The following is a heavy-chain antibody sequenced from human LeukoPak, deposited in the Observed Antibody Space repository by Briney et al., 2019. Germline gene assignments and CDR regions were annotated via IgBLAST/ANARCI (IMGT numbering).Heavy chain of an antibody. Sequence: PGGSLRLSCAASGFTFDDYAMHWVRQAPGKGLEWVSGISWNSGSIGYADSVKGRFTISRDNAKNSLYLQMNSLRAEDTALYYCASSSSSFFDYWGQGTLVTVSS. CDR2: ISWNSGSI. D-gene: IGHD6-13*01. V-gene: IGHV3-9*01. CDR3: ASSSSSFFDY. J-gene: IGHJ4*02. CDR1: GFTFDDYA.